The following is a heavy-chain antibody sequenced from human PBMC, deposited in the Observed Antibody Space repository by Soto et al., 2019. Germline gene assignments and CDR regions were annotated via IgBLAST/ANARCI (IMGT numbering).Heavy chain of an antibody. V-gene: IGHV3-21*01. Sequence: PGGSLRLSCAASGFTFSSDSMNWVRQAPGKGLEWVSSISSSSSYIYYADSVKGRFTISRDNAKNSLYLQMNSLRAEDTAVYYCARDHLRAVLYYYDSSGYYDYWRQGT. D-gene: IGHD3-22*01. J-gene: IGHJ4*02. CDR2: ISSSSSYI. CDR3: ARDHLRAVLYYYDSSGYYDY. CDR1: GFTFSSDS.